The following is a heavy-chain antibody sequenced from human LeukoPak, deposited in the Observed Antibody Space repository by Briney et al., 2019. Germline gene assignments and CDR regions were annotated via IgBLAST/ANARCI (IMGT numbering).Heavy chain of an antibody. CDR3: ARCPDCSGGSCSWGNFDY. CDR1: GFSFTNYW. V-gene: IGHV5-51*01. J-gene: IGHJ4*02. Sequence: GESLKISCKASGFSFTNYWIGWVRQMPGKGLEWMGIIYPGDSDTRYSPSFQGQVTISADKSISTAYLQWSSLKASDTAMYYCARCPDCSGGSCSWGNFDYWGQGTLVTVSS. D-gene: IGHD2-15*01. CDR2: IYPGDSDT.